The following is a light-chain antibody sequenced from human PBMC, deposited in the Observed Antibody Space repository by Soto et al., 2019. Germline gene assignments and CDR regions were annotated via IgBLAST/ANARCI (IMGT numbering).Light chain of an antibody. CDR1: QSISGY. J-gene: IGKJ2*01. CDR2: AAS. CDR3: QQCYSTPYT. V-gene: IGKV1-39*01. Sequence: DIQMTQSPSSLSASVGDRVTITCRASQSISGYLNWYQQKPGKAPKLLIYAASSLQSGVPSRFSGSGSGTDFTLTISSLQPEDFATYYCQQCYSTPYTFGQGTKLEIK.